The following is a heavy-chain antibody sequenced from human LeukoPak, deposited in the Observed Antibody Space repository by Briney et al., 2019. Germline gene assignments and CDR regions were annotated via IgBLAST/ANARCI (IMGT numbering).Heavy chain of an antibody. CDR1: GGSISSYY. D-gene: IGHD6-13*01. J-gene: IGHJ6*03. CDR2: IYYSGST. Sequence: SETLSLTCTVSGGSISSYYWSWIRQPPGKGLEWIGYIYYSGSTNYNPSLRSRVTISVDTSKNQFSLKLSSVTAADTAVYYCARTTEAHSWRTRYYDYYMDVWGKGTTVTVSS. CDR3: ARTTEAHSWRTRYYDYYMDV. V-gene: IGHV4-59*01.